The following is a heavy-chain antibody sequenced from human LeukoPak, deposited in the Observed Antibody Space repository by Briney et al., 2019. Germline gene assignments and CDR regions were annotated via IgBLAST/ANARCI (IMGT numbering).Heavy chain of an antibody. D-gene: IGHD1-26*01. Sequence: GASVKVSCKASGYTFTGYYMHWVRQAPGQGLEWMGRINPNSGGTNYAQKFQGRVTMTRDTSISTAYMELSRLRSDDTAVYYCKIGGSYIDYYYYMDVWGKGTTVTVSS. CDR3: KIGGSYIDYYYYMDV. CDR2: INPNSGGT. V-gene: IGHV1-2*06. CDR1: GYTFTGYY. J-gene: IGHJ6*03.